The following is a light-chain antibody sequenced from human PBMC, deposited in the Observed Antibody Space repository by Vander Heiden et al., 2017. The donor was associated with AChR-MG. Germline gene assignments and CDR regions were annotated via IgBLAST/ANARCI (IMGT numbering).Light chain of an antibody. CDR3: QQYNNWPQV. CDR1: QSVSSN. Sequence: EIVMTQSPATLSVSPGERATLSCRASQSVSSNLAWYQQKPGQAPRLLIYGASTRATGIPARFSGSGSGTEFTLTISSLQSEDFAVYYCQQYNNWPQVFGHGTKVDIQ. CDR2: GAS. J-gene: IGKJ3*01. V-gene: IGKV3-15*01.